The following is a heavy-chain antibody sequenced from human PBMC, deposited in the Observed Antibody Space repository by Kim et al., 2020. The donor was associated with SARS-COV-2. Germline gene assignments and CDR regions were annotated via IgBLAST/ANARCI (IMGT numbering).Heavy chain of an antibody. J-gene: IGHJ6*01. CDR3: ATAIAVAGTSTYYYYGMDV. CDR2: FDPDDGET. Sequence: ASVKVSCKVSGYTLTELSMHWVRQAPGKGLEWMGGFDPDDGETIYAQKFQGRVIMTEDTSTDTAYMEMSSLRSEDTAVYYCATAIAVAGTSTYYYYGMDV. D-gene: IGHD6-19*01. V-gene: IGHV1-24*01. CDR1: GYTLTELS.